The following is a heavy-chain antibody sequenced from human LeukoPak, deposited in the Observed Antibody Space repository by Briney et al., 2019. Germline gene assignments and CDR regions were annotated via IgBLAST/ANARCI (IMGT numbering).Heavy chain of an antibody. CDR3: ARAMDV. V-gene: IGHV3-7*03. J-gene: IGHJ6*02. CDR1: GFTFSTYA. Sequence: GRSLRLSCAASGFTFSTYAMHWVRQAPGKGLEWVANIKQDGSEKYCVASVKGRFTISRDNAKNALYLQMNSLRAEDTAVYYCARAMDVWGQGTTVTVSS. CDR2: IKQDGSEK.